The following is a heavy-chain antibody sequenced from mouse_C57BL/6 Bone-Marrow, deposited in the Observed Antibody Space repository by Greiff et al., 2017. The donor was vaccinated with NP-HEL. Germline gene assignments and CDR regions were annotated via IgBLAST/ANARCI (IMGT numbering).Heavy chain of an antibody. Sequence: VQLQQSGAELVKPGASVKLSCTASGFNIKDYYMHWVKQRTEQGLEWIGRIDPEDGETKYAQKFKGKATITADTSSNTAYLQLSSLTSEDTAVYYCARSLTVVSYYFDDWGQGTTLTVSS. D-gene: IGHD1-1*01. J-gene: IGHJ2*01. V-gene: IGHV14-2*01. CDR1: GFNIKDYY. CDR3: ARSLTVVSYYFDD. CDR2: IDPEDGET.